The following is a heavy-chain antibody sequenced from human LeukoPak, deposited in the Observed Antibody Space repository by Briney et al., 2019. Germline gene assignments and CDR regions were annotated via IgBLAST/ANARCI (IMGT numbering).Heavy chain of an antibody. CDR3: ARATERWELLPVDY. J-gene: IGHJ4*02. D-gene: IGHD1-26*01. Sequence: ASVKVSCKASGGTFSSYAISWVRQAPGQGLEWMGGIIPIFGTANYAQKFQGRVTMTRDTSISTAYMELSRLRSDDTAVYYCARATERWELLPVDYWGQGTLVTVSS. CDR1: GGTFSSYA. CDR2: IIPIFGTA. V-gene: IGHV1-69*05.